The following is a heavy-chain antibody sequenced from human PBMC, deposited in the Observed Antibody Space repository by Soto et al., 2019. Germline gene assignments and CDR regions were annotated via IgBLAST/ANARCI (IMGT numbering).Heavy chain of an antibody. D-gene: IGHD2-2*01. Sequence: QVQLVESEGGVVQPGRSLRLSCAASGFTFSSYGMHWVRQAPGKGLEWVAVISYDGSNKYYADSVKGRFTISRDNSKNTLYLQMNSLRAEDTAVYYCAKEIPRPSVGHDAFDIWGQGTMVTVSS. J-gene: IGHJ3*02. V-gene: IGHV3-30*18. CDR2: ISYDGSNK. CDR1: GFTFSSYG. CDR3: AKEIPRPSVGHDAFDI.